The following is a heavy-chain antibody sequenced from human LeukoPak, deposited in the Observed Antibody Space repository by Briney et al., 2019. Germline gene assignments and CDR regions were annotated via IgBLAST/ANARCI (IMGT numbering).Heavy chain of an antibody. D-gene: IGHD1-26*01. CDR2: LGIAGDT. CDR1: GFTVSSYA. CDR3: AKDPIFSGSYGVFDY. V-gene: IGHV3-13*01. Sequence: GGSLRLSCAASGFTVSSYAMHWVRQPIGKGLEWVSALGIAGDTFYPGSVKGRFTISRENARNSLYLQMNSLRAGDTAVYYCAKDPIFSGSYGVFDYWGLGTLVTVSS. J-gene: IGHJ4*02.